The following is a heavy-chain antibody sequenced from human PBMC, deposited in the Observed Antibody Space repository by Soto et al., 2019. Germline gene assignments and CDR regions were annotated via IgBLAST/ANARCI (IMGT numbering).Heavy chain of an antibody. D-gene: IGHD3-16*01. Sequence: SETLSLTCTVSGGSISSGDYYWSWIRQPPGKGLEWIGYTYYSGSTYYNPSLKSRVTISVDTSKNQFSLRLSSVTAADTAVYYWARGTVGELRVVHYFDEWGQGTLVTVSS. J-gene: IGHJ4*01. CDR3: ARGTVGELRVVHYFDE. V-gene: IGHV4-30-4*01. CDR2: TYYSGST. CDR1: GGSISSGDYY.